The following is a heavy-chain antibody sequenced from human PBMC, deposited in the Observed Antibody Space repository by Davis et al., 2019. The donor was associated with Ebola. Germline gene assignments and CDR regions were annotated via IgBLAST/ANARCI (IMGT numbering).Heavy chain of an antibody. V-gene: IGHV3-30*18. CDR3: AKDLSRYDALVVGFDI. CDR1: GFTFSSYG. D-gene: IGHD2-2*01. Sequence: GESLKISCAASGFTFSSYGMHWVRQAPGKGLEWVAVISYDGSNKYYADSVKGRFTISRDNSKNTLYLQMNSLRAEDTAVYYCAKDLSRYDALVVGFDIWGQGTMVTVSS. CDR2: ISYDGSNK. J-gene: IGHJ3*02.